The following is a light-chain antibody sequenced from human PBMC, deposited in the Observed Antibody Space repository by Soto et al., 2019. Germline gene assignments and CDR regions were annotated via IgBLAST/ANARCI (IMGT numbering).Light chain of an antibody. CDR1: QGISSA. CDR3: QQFNNSPFT. J-gene: IGKJ3*01. V-gene: IGKV1D-13*01. Sequence: AIKLTQSPSSLSASVGDRVTITCRASQGISSALAWYQQKPGKAPKLLIYDAASLESGVPSRFSGSGSGTDFTLTISSLQPEDFATYYCQQFNNSPFTFGPGTKVDIK. CDR2: DAA.